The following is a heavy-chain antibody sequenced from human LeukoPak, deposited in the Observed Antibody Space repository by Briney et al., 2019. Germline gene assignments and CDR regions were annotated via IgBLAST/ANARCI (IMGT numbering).Heavy chain of an antibody. CDR1: GGPISSGDYY. D-gene: IGHD4-11*01. CDR3: ASSRRSARLQFDY. CDR2: IYYSGST. V-gene: IGHV4-30-4*08. Sequence: SQTLSLTCTVSGGPISSGDYYWSWIRQPPGKGLEWIGYIYYSGSTYYNPSLKSRVTISVDTSKNQFSLKLSSVTAADTAVYYCASSRRSARLQFDYWGQGILITVSS. J-gene: IGHJ4*02.